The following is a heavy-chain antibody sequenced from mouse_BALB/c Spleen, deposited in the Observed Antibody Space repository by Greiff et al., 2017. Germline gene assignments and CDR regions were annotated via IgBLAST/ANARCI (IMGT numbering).Heavy chain of an antibody. D-gene: IGHD1-1*02. CDR1: GFTFSSFG. CDR3: ARYGDYAMDY. Sequence: EVQLMESGGGLVQPGGSRKLSCAASGFTFSSFGMHWVRQAPEKGLEWVAYISSGSSTIYYADTVKGRFTISRDNPKNTLFLQMTSLRSEDTAMYYCARYGDYAMDYWGQGTSVTVSS. J-gene: IGHJ4*01. CDR2: ISSGSSTI. V-gene: IGHV5-17*02.